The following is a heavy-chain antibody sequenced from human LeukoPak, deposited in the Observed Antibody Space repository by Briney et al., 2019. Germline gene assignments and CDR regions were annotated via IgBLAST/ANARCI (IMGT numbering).Heavy chain of an antibody. V-gene: IGHV3-21*01. CDR2: ISSSSSYI. J-gene: IGHJ4*02. D-gene: IGHD5-12*01. CDR3: ASSGGYDSGFDY. Sequence: GGSLRLSCAASGFTFSSYSMNWVRQAPGKGLEWVSFISSSSSYIYYADSVKGRFTISRDNAKNSLYLQMNSLRAEDTAVYYCASSGGYDSGFDYWGQGTLVAVSS. CDR1: GFTFSSYS.